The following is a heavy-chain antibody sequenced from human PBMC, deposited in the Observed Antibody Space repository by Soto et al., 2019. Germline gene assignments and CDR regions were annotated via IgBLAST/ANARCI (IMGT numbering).Heavy chain of an antibody. Sequence: QLQPQESGSGLVKPSQTLSLTCAVSGGSISSGGYSWSWIRQPPGKGLEWIGYIYHSGSTYYNPSLKSRVTISVDRSKNQFSQKLSSVTAADTAVYYCARGMTTITTLDYWGQGTLVTVSS. V-gene: IGHV4-30-2*01. CDR1: GGSISSGGYS. CDR3: ARGMTTITTLDY. D-gene: IGHD4-4*01. J-gene: IGHJ4*02. CDR2: IYHSGST.